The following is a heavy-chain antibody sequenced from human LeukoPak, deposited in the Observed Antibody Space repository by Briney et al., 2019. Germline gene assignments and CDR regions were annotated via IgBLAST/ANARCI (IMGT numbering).Heavy chain of an antibody. CDR3: ARGPLTYYYDSSGYSPWDF. CDR2: ISAYNGNT. V-gene: IGHV1-18*04. CDR1: GNTYNGYY. J-gene: IGHJ4*02. D-gene: IGHD3-22*01. Sequence: VASVKVSCKASGNTYNGYYLQWVRQAPGQGLEWMGWISAYNGNTNYAQKLQGRVTMTTDTSTSTAYMELRSLRSDDTAVYYCARGPLTYYYDSSGYSPWDFWGQGTLVTVSS.